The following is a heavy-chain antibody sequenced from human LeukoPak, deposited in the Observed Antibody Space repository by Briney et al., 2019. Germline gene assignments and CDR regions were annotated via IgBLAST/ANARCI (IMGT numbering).Heavy chain of an antibody. CDR1: GGSISSGGYY. CDR3: ARVVAAAGNNWFDP. Sequence: SETLSLTCAVSGGSISSGGYYWSWMPQTPGQGRDWIAYMHDSGSTYYNPSLKSLIIISLDTSKNQVSLKLRSVTAADTAVYYCARVVAAAGNNWFDPWGQGTLVTVSS. CDR2: MHDSGST. J-gene: IGHJ5*02. V-gene: IGHV4-30-4*07. D-gene: IGHD6-13*01.